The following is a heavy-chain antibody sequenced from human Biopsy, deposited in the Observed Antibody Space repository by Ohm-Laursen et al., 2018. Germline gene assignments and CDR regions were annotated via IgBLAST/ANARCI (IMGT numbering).Heavy chain of an antibody. CDR3: ARGEGSSWFDP. CDR1: GDSFTSYA. D-gene: IGHD1-26*01. V-gene: IGHV1-69*10. Sequence: SVKVSCKASGDSFTSYAIGWVRQAPGQGLEWMGGIIPIPNVATYAQKFQGRITITADEFMSTAYMELSCLTSDDTAVYFCARGEGSSWFDPWGHGTLVTVSS. J-gene: IGHJ5*02. CDR2: IIPIPNVA.